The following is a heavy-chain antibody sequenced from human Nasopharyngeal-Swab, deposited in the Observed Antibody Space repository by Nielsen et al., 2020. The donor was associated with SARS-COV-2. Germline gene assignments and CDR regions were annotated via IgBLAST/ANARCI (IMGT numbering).Heavy chain of an antibody. Sequence: WIRQPPGKGLEWVAVISYDGSNKYYADSVKGRFTISRDNSKNTLYLQVNSLRAEDTAVYYCAKLDMVRGVIITSYAFDIWGQGTMVTVSS. V-gene: IGHV3-30*18. D-gene: IGHD3-10*01. J-gene: IGHJ3*02. CDR2: ISYDGSNK. CDR3: AKLDMVRGVIITSYAFDI.